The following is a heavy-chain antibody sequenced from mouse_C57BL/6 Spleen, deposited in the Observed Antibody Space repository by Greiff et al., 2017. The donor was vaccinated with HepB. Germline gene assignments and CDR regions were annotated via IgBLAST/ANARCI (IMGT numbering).Heavy chain of an antibody. J-gene: IGHJ2*01. V-gene: IGHV10-1*01. CDR1: GFSFNTYA. CDR3: VRQHYYGSSYFDY. Sequence: DVQLVESGGGLVQPKGSLKLSCAASGFSFNTYAMNWVRQAPGKGLEWVARIRSKSNNYATYYADSVKDRFTISRDDSESMLYLQMNNLKTEDTAMYYCVRQHYYGSSYFDYWGQGTTLTVSS. D-gene: IGHD1-1*01. CDR2: IRSKSNNYAT.